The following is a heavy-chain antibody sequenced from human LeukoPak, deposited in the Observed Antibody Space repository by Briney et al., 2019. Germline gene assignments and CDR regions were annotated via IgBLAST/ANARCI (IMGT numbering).Heavy chain of an antibody. Sequence: SETLSLTCAVYGGSFSGYYWGWIRQPPGKGLEWIGEINHSGSTNYNPSLKSRVTISVDTSKNQFSLKLSSVTAADTAVYYCASRTSRGGRGMDVWGQGTTVTVSS. CDR1: GGSFSGYY. D-gene: IGHD3-16*01. CDR3: ASRTSRGGRGMDV. J-gene: IGHJ6*02. CDR2: INHSGST. V-gene: IGHV4-34*01.